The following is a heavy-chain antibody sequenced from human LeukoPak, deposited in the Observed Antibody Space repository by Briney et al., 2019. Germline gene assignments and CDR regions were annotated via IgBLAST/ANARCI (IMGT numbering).Heavy chain of an antibody. CDR2: ISGVASDI. V-gene: IGHV3-11*01. CDR1: GFTFSDYY. J-gene: IGHJ6*02. D-gene: IGHD3-10*01. CDR3: AKVSKVRGVIHRHYGMDV. Sequence: GGSLRLSCAASGFTFSDYYMTWIRQAPGKGLEWVSYISGVASDIHYGDSVKGRFTISRDNAKNSVYLQMKSLRAEDTAVYYCAKVSKVRGVIHRHYGMDVWGQGTTVTVSS.